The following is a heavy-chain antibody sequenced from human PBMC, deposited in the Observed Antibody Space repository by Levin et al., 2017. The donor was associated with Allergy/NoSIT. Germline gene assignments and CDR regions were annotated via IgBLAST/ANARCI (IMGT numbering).Heavy chain of an antibody. V-gene: IGHV1-2*02. CDR2: ISPHGGGT. CDR3: TRGLGYCSGGSCYVWFDP. J-gene: IGHJ5*02. D-gene: IGHD2-15*01. CDR1: EYTLTGYY. Sequence: ASVKVSCKTSEYTLTGYYLHWVRQAPGQGLEWLGWISPHGGGTNYAQKFKGRVTMTRDTSINTAYMELNRLRFDDTAVYYCTRGLGYCSGGSCYVWFDPWGQGTLVTVS.